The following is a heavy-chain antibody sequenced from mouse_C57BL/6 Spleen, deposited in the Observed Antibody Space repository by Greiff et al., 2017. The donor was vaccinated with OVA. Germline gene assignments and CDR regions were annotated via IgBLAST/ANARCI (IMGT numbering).Heavy chain of an antibody. CDR1: GYTFTSYW. CDR2: IDPSDSYT. Sequence: QVQLQQPGAELVRPGTSVKLSCKASGYTFTSYWMHWVKPRPGQGLEWIGVIDPSDSYTNYNQKFKGKATLTVDTSSSTAYMQLSSLTSEDSAVYYCARSGGKGPLFDYWGQGTTLTVSS. V-gene: IGHV1-59*01. J-gene: IGHJ2*01. D-gene: IGHD2-1*01. CDR3: ARSGGKGPLFDY.